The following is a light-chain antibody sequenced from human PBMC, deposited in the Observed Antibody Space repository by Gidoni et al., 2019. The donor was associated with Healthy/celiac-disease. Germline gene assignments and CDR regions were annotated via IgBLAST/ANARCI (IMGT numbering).Light chain of an antibody. CDR3: HQLNSYPTFT. V-gene: IGKV1-9*01. CDR2: AAS. J-gene: IGKJ3*01. CDR1: QGISSY. Sequence: DIQLTQCPSFLSASVGDRVTITCRASQGISSYLAWYQQKPGEAPKLLIYAASTLQSAVPSSIRGSGSGTEFTLTISSLQPEDFATSYCHQLNSYPTFTFGPGTKVEIK.